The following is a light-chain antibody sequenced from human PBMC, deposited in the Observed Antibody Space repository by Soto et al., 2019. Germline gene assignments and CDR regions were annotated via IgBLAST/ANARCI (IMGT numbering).Light chain of an antibody. J-gene: IGLJ2*01. Sequence: QSALTQPASVSGSPGQSITISCTGTSSDIGGYNYVSWYQQYPGKAPKLMMFGVSDRPSGVSNRFSGSKSGTTASLTISGLQAEDEADYYCSSYKTSSTVVVFGGGTKLTVL. CDR3: SSYKTSSTVVV. CDR1: SSDIGGYNY. CDR2: GVS. V-gene: IGLV2-14*01.